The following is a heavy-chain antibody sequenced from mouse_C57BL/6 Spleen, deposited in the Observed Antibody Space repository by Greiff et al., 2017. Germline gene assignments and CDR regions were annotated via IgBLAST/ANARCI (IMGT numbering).Heavy chain of an antibody. J-gene: IGHJ4*01. CDR3: ARQGGNYEAMDY. CDR1: GFTFSSYG. Sequence: EVQRVESGGDLVKPGGSLKLSCAASGFTFSSYGMSWVRQTPDKRLEWVATISSGGSYTYYPDSVKGRFTISRDNAKNTLYLQMSSLKSEDTAMYYCARQGGNYEAMDYWGQGTSVTVSS. D-gene: IGHD2-1*01. V-gene: IGHV5-6*01. CDR2: ISSGGSYT.